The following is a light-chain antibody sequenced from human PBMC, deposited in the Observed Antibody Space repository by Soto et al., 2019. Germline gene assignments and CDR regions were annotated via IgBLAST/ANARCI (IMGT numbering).Light chain of an antibody. CDR2: GAV. CDR3: QQYNNWWT. Sequence: VLAQSPGTLSLFPGERATLSCRTSQSISSSYLAWYQHKPGQAPRLLIYGAVARATGIPARFSGSGSGTEFTLTISSLQSEDFAVYYCQQYNNWWTFGQGTKVDIK. CDR1: QSISSSY. V-gene: IGKV3-15*01. J-gene: IGKJ1*01.